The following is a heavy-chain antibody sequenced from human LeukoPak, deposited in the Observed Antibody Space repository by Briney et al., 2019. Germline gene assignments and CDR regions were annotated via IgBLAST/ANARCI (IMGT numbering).Heavy chain of an antibody. CDR3: AKALAARNYYYYYMDV. CDR1: GFTFDDYA. J-gene: IGHJ6*03. CDR2: ISWDGGST. Sequence: QPGGSLILSCAASGFTFDDYAMHWVRQAPGKGLEWVSLISWDGGSTYYADSVKGRFTISRDNSKNSLYLQMNSLRAEDTALYYCAKALAARNYYYYYMDVWGKGTTVTVSS. V-gene: IGHV3-43D*04. D-gene: IGHD6-6*01.